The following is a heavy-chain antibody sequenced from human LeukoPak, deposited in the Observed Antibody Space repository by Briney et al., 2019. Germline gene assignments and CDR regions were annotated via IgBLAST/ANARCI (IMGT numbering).Heavy chain of an antibody. CDR1: GDSISTSNSY. Sequence: SETLSLTCTVSGDSISTSNSYWGWIRQPPGKGLEWIGSIYYSGNTNYNPSLKSRVTISVDTSKNQFSLKLSSVTAADTAVYYCARPWYYYYMDVWGKGTTVTISS. CDR3: ARPWYYYYMDV. J-gene: IGHJ6*03. V-gene: IGHV4-39*07. CDR2: IYYSGNT.